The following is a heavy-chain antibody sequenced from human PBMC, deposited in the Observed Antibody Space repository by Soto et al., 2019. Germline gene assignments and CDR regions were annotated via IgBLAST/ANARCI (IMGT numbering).Heavy chain of an antibody. D-gene: IGHD6-13*01. Sequence: PGGSLRLSCAASGFTFSSYGMHWVRQAPGKGLEWVAVIWYDGSNKYYADSVKGRFTISRDNSKNTLYLQMNSLRAEDTAVYYCARYLPLYSSSWYSGPPGGMDVWGQGTTVTVSS. J-gene: IGHJ6*02. V-gene: IGHV3-33*01. CDR1: GFTFSSYG. CDR3: ARYLPLYSSSWYSGPPGGMDV. CDR2: IWYDGSNK.